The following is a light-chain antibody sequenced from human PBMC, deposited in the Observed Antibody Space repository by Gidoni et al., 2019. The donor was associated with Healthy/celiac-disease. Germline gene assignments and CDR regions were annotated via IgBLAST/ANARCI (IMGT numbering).Light chain of an antibody. CDR2: GAS. J-gene: IGKJ4*01. Sequence: EIVMTQSPATLSGSPGERATLSCRASQSVSSNLAWYQQKPGQAPRLLIYGASTRATGIPAWFSGSGSGTEFTLTISSLQSEDFAVYYCQQYNNWPPLPFGGGTKVEIQ. CDR1: QSVSSN. V-gene: IGKV3-15*01. CDR3: QQYNNWPPLP.